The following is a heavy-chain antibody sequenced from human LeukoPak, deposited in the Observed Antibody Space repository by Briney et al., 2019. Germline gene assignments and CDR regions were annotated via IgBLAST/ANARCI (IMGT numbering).Heavy chain of an antibody. V-gene: IGHV4-38-2*02. J-gene: IGHJ4*02. Sequence: SETLSLTCTVSGYSISSGYYWGWIRQPPGKGLEWIGSIYHSGSTYYNPSLKSRVTISVDTSKNQFSLKLSSVTTADTAVYYCARDKIIGDYYDSSGYTYWGQGTLVTVSS. CDR2: IYHSGST. D-gene: IGHD3-22*01. CDR1: GYSISSGYY. CDR3: ARDKIIGDYYDSSGYTY.